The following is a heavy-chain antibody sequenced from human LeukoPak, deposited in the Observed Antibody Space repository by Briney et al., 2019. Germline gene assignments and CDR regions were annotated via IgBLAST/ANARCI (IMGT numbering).Heavy chain of an antibody. Sequence: GGSLRLSCAASGFTLSSYAMSWVRQAPGKGLEWVSAISDSGNTYHADSVKGRFTISRDNSENTLYLQMNSLRAEDTAVYYCSVATDFMDVWGKGTTVTISS. J-gene: IGHJ6*03. CDR2: ISDSGNT. CDR1: GFTLSSYA. V-gene: IGHV3-23*01. D-gene: IGHD5-12*01. CDR3: SVATDFMDV.